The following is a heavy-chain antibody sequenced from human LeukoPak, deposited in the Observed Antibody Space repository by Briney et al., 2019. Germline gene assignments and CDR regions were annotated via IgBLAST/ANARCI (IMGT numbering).Heavy chain of an antibody. CDR3: AKAAVAVAVPFDY. D-gene: IGHD6-19*01. CDR2: ISSSGSTI. Sequence: QAGGSLRLSCAASGFTFSTYSMNWVRQAPGKGLEWVSYISSSGSTIYYADSVKGRFTISRDNAKNSLYLQMNSLRAEDTAVYYCAKAAVAVAVPFDYWGQGTLVTVSS. V-gene: IGHV3-48*04. J-gene: IGHJ4*02. CDR1: GFTFSTYS.